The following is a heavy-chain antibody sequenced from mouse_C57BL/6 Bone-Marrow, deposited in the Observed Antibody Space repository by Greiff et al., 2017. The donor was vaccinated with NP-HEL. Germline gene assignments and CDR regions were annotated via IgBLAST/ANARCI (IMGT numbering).Heavy chain of an antibody. CDR3: ARGESWGAFFDY. D-gene: IGHD6-1*01. J-gene: IGHJ2*01. CDR1: GYTFSTSW. Sequence: QVQLQQSGPELVKPGASVKISCKASGYTFSTSWMNWMKQRPGKGLEWIGRIYTGDGDTHYSGTFEGKASLTADKSSNSAYMQLTRLTSEDSAFYFCARGESWGAFFDYWGQGTTLTVSS. CDR2: IYTGDGDT. V-gene: IGHV1-82*01.